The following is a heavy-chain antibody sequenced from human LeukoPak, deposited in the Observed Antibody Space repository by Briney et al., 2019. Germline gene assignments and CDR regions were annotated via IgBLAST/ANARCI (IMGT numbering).Heavy chain of an antibody. D-gene: IGHD2-2*01. J-gene: IGHJ6*02. CDR3: ARACVFTSCSLSDYYYYGMDV. Sequence: GASVKVSCKASGYTFTSYAMNWVRQAPGQGLEWMGWINTNTGNPTYAQGFTGRFVFSLDTSVSTAYLQISSLKAEDTAVYYCARACVFTSCSLSDYYYYGMDVWGQGTTVTVSS. V-gene: IGHV7-4-1*02. CDR2: INTNTGNP. CDR1: GYTFTSYA.